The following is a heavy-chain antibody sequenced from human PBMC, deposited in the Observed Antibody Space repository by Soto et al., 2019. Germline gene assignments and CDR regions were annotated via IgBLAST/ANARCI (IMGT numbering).Heavy chain of an antibody. J-gene: IGHJ6*02. Sequence: ASVKVSCKASGYTFTSYYMHWVRQAPGQGLEWMGIINPSGGSTSYAQKFQGRVTMTRDTSTSTVYMELSSLRSEDTAVYYCARAAALLRFLVWLVPNGMDVWGQGTTVTVSS. D-gene: IGHD3-3*01. CDR2: INPSGGST. V-gene: IGHV1-46*01. CDR1: GYTFTSYY. CDR3: ARAAALLRFLVWLVPNGMDV.